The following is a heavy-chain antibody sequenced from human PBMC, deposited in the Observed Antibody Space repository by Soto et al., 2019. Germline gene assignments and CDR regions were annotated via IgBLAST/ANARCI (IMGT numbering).Heavy chain of an antibody. Sequence: SETLSLTCTVSGGSISSGDYYWSWIRQPPGKGLEWIGYIYYSGSTYYNPSLKSRVTISVDASKNQFSLKLSSVTAADTAVYYCARGHFWSGYYYSNYGMDVWGQGTTVTVSS. CDR3: ARGHFWSGYYYSNYGMDV. V-gene: IGHV4-30-4*01. J-gene: IGHJ6*02. CDR2: IYYSGST. D-gene: IGHD3-3*02. CDR1: GGSISSGDYY.